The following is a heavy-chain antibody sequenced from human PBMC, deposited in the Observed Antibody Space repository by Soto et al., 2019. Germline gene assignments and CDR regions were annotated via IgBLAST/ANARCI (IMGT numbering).Heavy chain of an antibody. CDR3: ALVVVVAATRNMYYFDY. Sequence: QVQLVQSGAEVKKPGSSVKVSCKASGGTFSSYAISWVRQAPGHGLEWMGGIIPIFGTANYAQKFQGRVTITADESTSTAYMELSSLRSEDTAVYYCALVVVVAATRNMYYFDYWGQGTLVTVSS. CDR1: GGTFSSYA. CDR2: IIPIFGTA. J-gene: IGHJ4*02. D-gene: IGHD2-15*01. V-gene: IGHV1-69*12.